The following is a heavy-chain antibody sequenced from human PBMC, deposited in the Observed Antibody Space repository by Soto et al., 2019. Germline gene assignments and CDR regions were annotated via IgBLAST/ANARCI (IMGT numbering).Heavy chain of an antibody. CDR3: ARDVRRHIVVVPAARFDP. Sequence: ASVKVSCKASGYTFTSYAMHWVRQAPGQRLEWMGWINAGNGNTKYSQEFQGRVTITRDTSASTAYMELSSLRSEDTAVYYCARDVRRHIVVVPAARFDPWGQGTLVTVSS. CDR2: INAGNGNT. J-gene: IGHJ5*02. D-gene: IGHD2-2*01. V-gene: IGHV1-3*01. CDR1: GYTFTSYA.